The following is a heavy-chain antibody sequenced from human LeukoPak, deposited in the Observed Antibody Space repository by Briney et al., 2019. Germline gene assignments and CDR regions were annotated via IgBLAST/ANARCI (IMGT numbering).Heavy chain of an antibody. Sequence: PGGSLRLSCAASGFTFSSYWMHWVRQAPGKGLVWFSRINSDGSSTSYADSVKGRFTISRDNAKNTLYLQMNSLRAEDTAVYYCARALRYSSPFDYWGQGTLVTVSS. D-gene: IGHD6-13*01. CDR2: INSDGSST. CDR1: GFTFSSYW. J-gene: IGHJ4*02. CDR3: ARALRYSSPFDY. V-gene: IGHV3-74*01.